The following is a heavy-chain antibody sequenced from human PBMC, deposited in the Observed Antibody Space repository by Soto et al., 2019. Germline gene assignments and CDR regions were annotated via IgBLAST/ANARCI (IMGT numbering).Heavy chain of an antibody. Sequence: SETLSLTCTVSGGSISSSSYYWGWIRQPPGKGLEWIGSIYYSGSTYYNPSLKSRVTISVDTSKNQFSLKLSSVTAADTAVYYCAVGDYDILTGSSSFDYWGQGTLVTVSS. CDR2: IYYSGST. CDR1: GGSISSSSYY. CDR3: AVGDYDILTGSSSFDY. J-gene: IGHJ4*02. V-gene: IGHV4-39*01. D-gene: IGHD3-9*01.